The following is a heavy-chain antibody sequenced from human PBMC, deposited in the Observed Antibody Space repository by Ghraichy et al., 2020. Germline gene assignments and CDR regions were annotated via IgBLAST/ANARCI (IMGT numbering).Heavy chain of an antibody. V-gene: IGHV1-69*10. D-gene: IGHD4-17*01. CDR3: ASNPSTVTQYYSDY. J-gene: IGHJ4*02. CDR2: IIPILGIA. CDR1: GGTFSSYA. Sequence: SVKVSCKASGGTFSSYAISWVRQAPGQGLEWMGGIIPILGIANYAQKFQGRVTITADKSTSTAYMELSSLRSEDTAVYYCASNPSTVTQYYSDYWGQGTLVTVSS.